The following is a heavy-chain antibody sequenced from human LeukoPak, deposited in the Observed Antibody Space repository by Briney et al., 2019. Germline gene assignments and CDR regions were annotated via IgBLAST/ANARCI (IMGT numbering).Heavy chain of an antibody. CDR1: GFTFSSSW. V-gene: IGHV3-74*01. Sequence: GGSLRLSCVVSGFTFSSSWMHWVRQVPGKGLVWVSRLNTDGSNTAYADSVEGRFTLSSDNAKNTVYLQMNSLRDDDTGLYYCARGAVAPDTWGQGTLVIVSS. J-gene: IGHJ4*02. CDR3: ARGAVAPDT. D-gene: IGHD2-21*01. CDR2: LNTDGSNT.